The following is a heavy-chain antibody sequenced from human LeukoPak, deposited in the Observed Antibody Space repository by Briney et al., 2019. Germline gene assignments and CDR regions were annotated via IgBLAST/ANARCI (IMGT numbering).Heavy chain of an antibody. J-gene: IGHJ4*02. D-gene: IGHD6-19*01. CDR1: EFSVGSNY. CDR3: AREDYSSGWYFDY. CDR2: IYSGGST. Sequence: GGSLRLSCAASEFSVGSNYMTWVRQAPGKGLEWVSLIYSGGSTYYADSVKGRFTISRDNSKNTLYLQMNSLRAEDTAVYYCAREDYSSGWYFDYWGQGTLVTVSS. V-gene: IGHV3-66*01.